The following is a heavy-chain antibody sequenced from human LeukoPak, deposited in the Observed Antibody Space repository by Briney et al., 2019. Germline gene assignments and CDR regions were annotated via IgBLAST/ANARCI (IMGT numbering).Heavy chain of an antibody. CDR2: IYYSGST. V-gene: IGHV4-31*03. J-gene: IGHJ4*02. CDR3: ARGVYGDYEGY. Sequence: PLQTLSLTCTVSGSSISSGGYYWSWIRQHPGKGLEWIGYIYYSGSTYYNPSLKSRVTISVDTSKNQFSLKLSSVTAADTAVYYCARGVYGDYEGYWGQGTLVTVSS. CDR1: GSSISSGGYY. D-gene: IGHD4-17*01.